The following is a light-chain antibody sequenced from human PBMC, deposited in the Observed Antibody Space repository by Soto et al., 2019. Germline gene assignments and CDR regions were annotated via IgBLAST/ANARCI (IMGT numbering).Light chain of an antibody. J-gene: IGKJ5*01. CDR1: QSVSSS. V-gene: IGKV3-15*01. CDR3: QQYNNWPPIT. Sequence: EIVLTQSPGTLSLSPGERATLSFRASQSVSSSCLAWYQQKPGQAPRLLTYGASTRATGIPARFSGSGSGTEFTLTINSLQSEDSAVYFCQQYNNWPPITFGQGTRLEI. CDR2: GAS.